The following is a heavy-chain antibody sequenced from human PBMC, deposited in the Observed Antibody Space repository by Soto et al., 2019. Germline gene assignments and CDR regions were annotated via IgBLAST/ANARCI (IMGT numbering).Heavy chain of an antibody. J-gene: IGHJ4*02. CDR1: GFTFSSYA. V-gene: IGHV3-23*01. CDR3: AKDPVSGYCISASCYFFDS. Sequence: EVQLLESGGGLVQPGGSLRLSCAASGFTFSSYAMSWVRQAPGKGLEWVSSISDGGGSTYYADSVKGRFTIPRDKSNNTLYLQTTSLRAEDTAVYFCAKDPVSGYCISASCYFFDSWGQGTLVTVSS. CDR2: ISDGGGST. D-gene: IGHD2-2*01.